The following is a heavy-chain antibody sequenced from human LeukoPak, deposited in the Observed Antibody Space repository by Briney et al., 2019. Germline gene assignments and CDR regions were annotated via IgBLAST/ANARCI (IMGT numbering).Heavy chain of an antibody. Sequence: GGSLRLSCAASGFTFSNYSMNWVRQAPGKGLEGVSYISSSSYIYYADSVKGRFTISRDNAKNSLYLQMNSLRAEDTAVYYCARDRGYDFDWFDPWGQGTLVTVSS. D-gene: IGHD5-12*01. CDR3: ARDRGYDFDWFDP. CDR2: ISSSSYI. J-gene: IGHJ5*02. CDR1: GFTFSNYS. V-gene: IGHV3-21*01.